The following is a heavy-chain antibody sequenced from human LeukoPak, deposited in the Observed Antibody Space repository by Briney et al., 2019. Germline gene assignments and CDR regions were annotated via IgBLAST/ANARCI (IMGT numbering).Heavy chain of an antibody. V-gene: IGHV1-18*01. Sequence: ASVKVSCKASGYTFTIYGISWVRQAPGQGLEWMGWISAYNGNTNYAQKLQGRVTMTTDTSTSTAYMELRSLRSDDTAVYYCAREGGIAVAENYYYYGMDVWGQGTTVTVSS. J-gene: IGHJ6*02. CDR2: ISAYNGNT. CDR3: AREGGIAVAENYYYYGMDV. D-gene: IGHD6-19*01. CDR1: GYTFTIYG.